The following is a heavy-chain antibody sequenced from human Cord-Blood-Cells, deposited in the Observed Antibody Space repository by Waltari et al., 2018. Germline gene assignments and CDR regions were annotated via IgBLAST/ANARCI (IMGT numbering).Heavy chain of an antibody. Sequence: QVPLQQWGAGLLMPPVTLSLTCAVYGGSFSGYYWRWVRPPPGQALEWVGGINNSGSTNYNPSLKSQVTISVDTSKNQFSLKLSSVTAADTAVYYCARGFRDIVVVPAAIALDYYYYYMDVWGKGTTVTVSS. V-gene: IGHV4-34*01. J-gene: IGHJ6*03. CDR3: ARGFRDIVVVPAAIALDYYYYYMDV. CDR1: GGSFSGYY. CDR2: INNSGST. D-gene: IGHD2-2*01.